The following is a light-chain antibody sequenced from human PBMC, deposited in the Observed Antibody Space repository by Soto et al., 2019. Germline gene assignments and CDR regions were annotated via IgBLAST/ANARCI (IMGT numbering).Light chain of an antibody. V-gene: IGKV3-20*01. J-gene: IGKJ1*01. CDR3: QQYINSPWT. CDR1: QSVGSSY. CDR2: GAS. Sequence: EVVLTQSPGTLSLSPGERATLSCGASQSVGSSYLAWYQQKPGQAPRLLIYGASTRATGIPDRFSGSGSGTEYTLTISRLEPEDFAVYYCQQYINSPWTFCLGTKVEI.